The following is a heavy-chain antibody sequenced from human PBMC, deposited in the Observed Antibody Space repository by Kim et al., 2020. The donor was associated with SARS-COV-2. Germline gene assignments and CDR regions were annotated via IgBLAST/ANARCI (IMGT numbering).Heavy chain of an antibody. D-gene: IGHD6-6*01. CDR1: GFTFSSVA. Sequence: GGSLRLSCAASGFTFSSVAMSWVRQAPGKGLEWVSSITGGGGSTYYTDSVKGRFTISRDNSKNTLYMQMNSLRAEDTAVYYCAKANGIPARGFDFWGQGILVTVSS. CDR3: AKANGIPARGFDF. CDR2: ITGGGGST. V-gene: IGHV3-23*01. J-gene: IGHJ4*02.